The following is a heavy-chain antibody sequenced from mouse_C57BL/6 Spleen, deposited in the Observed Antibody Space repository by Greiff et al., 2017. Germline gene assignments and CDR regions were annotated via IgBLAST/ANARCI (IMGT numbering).Heavy chain of an antibody. V-gene: IGHV1-52*01. CDR2: IDPSDSET. J-gene: IGHJ2*01. D-gene: IGHD1-1*01. CDR1: GYTFTSYW. CDR3: ARGYYGSSYYFDY. Sequence: QVQLQQPGAELVRPGSSVKLSCKASGYTFTSYWMHWVKQRPIQGLEWIGNIDPSDSETHYNQKFKDKDTLTVDKSSSTAYMQLSSLTSEDSAVYDCARGYYGSSYYFDYWGQGTTLTVSS.